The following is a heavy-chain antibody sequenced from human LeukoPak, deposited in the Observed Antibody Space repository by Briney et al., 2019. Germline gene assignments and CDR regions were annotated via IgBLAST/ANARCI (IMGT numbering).Heavy chain of an antibody. Sequence: SETLSLTCAVYGGSFNAYYWTWIRQPPGKGLEWIGEINHSGSTNYNPSLKSRVTISVDTSKNQFSLKLSSVTAADTAVYYCARGDYDSSGYYSPRHWGQGTLVTVSS. D-gene: IGHD3-22*01. J-gene: IGHJ1*01. CDR1: GGSFNAYY. CDR2: INHSGST. CDR3: ARGDYDSSGYYSPRH. V-gene: IGHV4-34*01.